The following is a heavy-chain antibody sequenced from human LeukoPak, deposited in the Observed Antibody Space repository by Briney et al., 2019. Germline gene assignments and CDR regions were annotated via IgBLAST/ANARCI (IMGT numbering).Heavy chain of an antibody. V-gene: IGHV3-43*02. D-gene: IGHD5-24*01. CDR1: RFTFDDYA. CDR2: ISADGGTT. Sequence: GGSLRLYCAASRFTFDDYAIHWVRRAPGKGLEWVSVISADGGTTFYADSVKGRFTFSRDNNKNSLYLQMNSLRTEDTALYYCAKDLSGDGYNWGIFDYWGQGTLVTVSS. J-gene: IGHJ4*02. CDR3: AKDLSGDGYNWGIFDY.